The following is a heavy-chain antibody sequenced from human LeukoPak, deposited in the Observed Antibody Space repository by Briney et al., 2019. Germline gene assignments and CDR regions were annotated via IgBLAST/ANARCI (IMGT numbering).Heavy chain of an antibody. CDR3: ARWGMHEYPHWYFDL. D-gene: IGHD1-26*01. J-gene: IGHJ2*01. CDR2: IYHDGNT. Sequence: SETLSLTCSVSGYSISSGYYWGWIRQPPGKGLEWIGNIYHDGNTYYNPSLKSRVTISVDTSKNQFSLRLSSVTAADTAVYYCARWGMHEYPHWYFDLWGRGTLVTVSS. CDR1: GYSISSGYY. V-gene: IGHV4-38-2*02.